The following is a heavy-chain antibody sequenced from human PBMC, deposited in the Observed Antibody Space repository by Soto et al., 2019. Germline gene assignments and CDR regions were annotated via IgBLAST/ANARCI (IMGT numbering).Heavy chain of an antibody. CDR2: IVPMFGKV. CDR1: GGTFSSHG. Sequence: QVQLVQSGAEVKKPGSSVKVSCKASGGTFSSHGISWVRQAPGQGLEWMGRIVPMFGKVNYAQRFQGRVTLNADKSTSTAYMELSSLISEDTAIYYCAISLQQLAYFDYWGQGTLVTVSS. CDR3: AISLQQLAYFDY. V-gene: IGHV1-69*02. J-gene: IGHJ4*02. D-gene: IGHD6-13*01.